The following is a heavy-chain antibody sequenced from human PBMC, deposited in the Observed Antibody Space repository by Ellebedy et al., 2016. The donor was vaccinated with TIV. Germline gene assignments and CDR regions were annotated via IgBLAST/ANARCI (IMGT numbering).Heavy chain of an antibody. CDR2: IFTSGSF. CDR3: ARVHCSITTCDYYYMDV. J-gene: IGHJ6*03. Sequence: SETLSLXXTVSGGSASRYFWSWIRQPAGKGLEWIGRIFTSGSFNYNPSLMSRVTMSVVTSKNQISLRLNSVTAADTAAYYCARVHCSITTCDYYYMDVWGKGTTVTVSS. V-gene: IGHV4-4*07. D-gene: IGHD1-1*01. CDR1: GGSASRYF.